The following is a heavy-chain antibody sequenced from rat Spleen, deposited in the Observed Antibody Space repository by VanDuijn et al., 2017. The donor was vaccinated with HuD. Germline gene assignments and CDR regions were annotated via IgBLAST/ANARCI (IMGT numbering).Heavy chain of an antibody. CDR3: ARSSFRVSFDY. V-gene: IGHV3-1*01. Sequence: EVQLQESGPGLVKPSQSLSLTCSVTGHDITSSYRWNWIRKFPGNKMEWIGHISYSGGTSYNPSLKSRISITRDTSKNQFFLQLNSVTTEDTATYYCARSSFRVSFDYWGQGVMVTVSS. J-gene: IGHJ2*01. CDR1: GHDITSSY. CDR2: ISYSGGT. D-gene: IGHD4-3*01.